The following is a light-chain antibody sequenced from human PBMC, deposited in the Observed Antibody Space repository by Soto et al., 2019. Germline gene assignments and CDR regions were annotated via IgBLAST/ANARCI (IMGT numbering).Light chain of an antibody. J-gene: IGKJ4*01. V-gene: IGKV3-20*01. Sequence: EIVLTQSPGTLSLSPGERATLSCRASQSVSSSYLAWYQEKPGQAPRLLIYGAYSRAPGIPDRFSGSGSGTDFTLTIRRLEPEDFAVYYCQQYGSSPLTFGGGTKVDIK. CDR3: QQYGSSPLT. CDR1: QSVSSSY. CDR2: GAY.